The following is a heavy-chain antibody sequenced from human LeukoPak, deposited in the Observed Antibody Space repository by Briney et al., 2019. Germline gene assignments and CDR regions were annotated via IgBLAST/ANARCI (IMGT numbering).Heavy chain of an antibody. D-gene: IGHD2-2*01. Sequence: GRSLRLSCAASGFTFSSYAMHWVRQAPGKGLEWVAVISYDGSNKYYADSVKGRFTISRDNSKNTLYLQMNSLRAEDTAVYYCATYSSSNGREFQYWGQGTLVTVSS. V-gene: IGHV3-30-3*01. CDR2: ISYDGSNK. CDR3: ATYSSSNGREFQY. CDR1: GFTFSSYA. J-gene: IGHJ1*01.